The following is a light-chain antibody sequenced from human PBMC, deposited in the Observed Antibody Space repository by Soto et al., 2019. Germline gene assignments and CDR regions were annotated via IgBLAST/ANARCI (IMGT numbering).Light chain of an antibody. J-gene: IGKJ4*01. CDR3: LQDYNYPLT. Sequence: AIQMTQSPSSLSASVGDRVTITCPASQGIRNALGWYQQKPGKAPKLLIYAASSLPSGVPSRFSGSGSGKDFTLTISTLQPEDFATYYCLQDYNYPLTFGGGTKVEIK. V-gene: IGKV1-6*01. CDR2: AAS. CDR1: QGIRNA.